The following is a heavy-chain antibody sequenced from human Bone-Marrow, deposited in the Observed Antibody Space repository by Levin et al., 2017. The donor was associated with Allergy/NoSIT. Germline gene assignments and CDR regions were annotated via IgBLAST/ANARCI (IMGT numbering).Heavy chain of an antibody. Sequence: HTGGSLRLSCTASGFTLSTRAMSWVRQAPGKGLEWVSSFSNINKAYYADSVMGRFTISRDNAQNTLYLEMNNLRDDDTAFYFCAKDHEREGWPAFDSWGQGVQVTVSS. D-gene: IGHD6-19*01. CDR3: AKDHEREGWPAFDS. J-gene: IGHJ4*02. CDR1: GFTLSTRA. CDR2: FSNINKA. V-gene: IGHV3-23*05.